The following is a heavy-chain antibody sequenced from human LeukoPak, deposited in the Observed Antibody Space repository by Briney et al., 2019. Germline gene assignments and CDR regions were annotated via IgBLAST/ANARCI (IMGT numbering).Heavy chain of an antibody. CDR1: GFTFSSYA. CDR3: AKDPMIVVLYYFDY. Sequence: PGGSLRLSCAASGFTFSSYAMSWVRQAPGKGLEWVSAIRGSGGSTYYADSVKGRSTVSRDNSKNTLYLQMNSLRAEDTAVYYCAKDPMIVVLYYFDYWGQGTLVTVSS. D-gene: IGHD3-22*01. V-gene: IGHV3-23*01. CDR2: IRGSGGST. J-gene: IGHJ4*02.